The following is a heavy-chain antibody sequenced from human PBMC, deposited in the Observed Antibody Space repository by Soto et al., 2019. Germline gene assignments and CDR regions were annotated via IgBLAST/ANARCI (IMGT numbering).Heavy chain of an antibody. D-gene: IGHD6-19*01. CDR2: FSASGGTT. V-gene: IGHV3-23*01. CDR3: AKEGGQWLAFFHY. CDR1: GFTFSTYA. J-gene: IGHJ4*02. Sequence: AGGSLRPSCEPSGFTFSTYAMSWVRQAPGKGLEWVSSFSASGGTTYYADSVKGQFTISRDNSKNTLYLQMNSLRAEDTAVYYCAKEGGQWLAFFHYWGQGTLVTVSS.